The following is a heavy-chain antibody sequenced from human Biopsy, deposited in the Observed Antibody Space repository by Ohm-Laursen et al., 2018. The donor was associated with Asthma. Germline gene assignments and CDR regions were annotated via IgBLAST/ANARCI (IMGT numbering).Heavy chain of an antibody. CDR2: ISKDASTQ. CDR3: ARVPTTLRYFDL. J-gene: IGHJ2*01. CDR1: GFSFSNFA. V-gene: IGHV3-30*01. Sequence: SLRLSCAASGFSFSNFAIHWVRQAPGKGLEWVGVISKDASTQDYADSVKGRFTIARDNSKNTVYLQMNSLRAEDTAVYYCARVPTTLRYFDLWGRGTLVTVSS. D-gene: IGHD2-15*01.